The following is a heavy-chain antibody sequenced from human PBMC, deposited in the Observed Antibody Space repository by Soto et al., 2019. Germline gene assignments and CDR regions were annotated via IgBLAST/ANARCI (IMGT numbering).Heavy chain of an antibody. V-gene: IGHV4-61*01. CDR1: GGSVNSGSYY. Sequence: SETLSLTCTVSGGSVNSGSYYWTWIRQPPGKGLEWIGYIYSSGSTNYNPSLKSRVTISVDTSKNQFSLKLTSVTAADTAVYYCARDIRGYSRAFDYWGQGSLVTVSS. CDR2: IYSSGST. CDR3: ARDIRGYSRAFDY. J-gene: IGHJ4*02. D-gene: IGHD5-18*01.